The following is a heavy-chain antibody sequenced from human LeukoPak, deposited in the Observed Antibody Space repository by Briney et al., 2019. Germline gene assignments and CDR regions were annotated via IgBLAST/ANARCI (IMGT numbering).Heavy chain of an antibody. CDR3: ARAYYYDSSGYSPSRWFDP. J-gene: IGHJ5*02. CDR1: GGSISSGGYY. D-gene: IGHD3-22*01. Sequence: PSETLSLTCTVSGGSISSGGYYWSWIRQHPGKGLEWIGYIYYSGSTYYNPSLKSRVTISVDTSKNQFSLKLSSVTAADTAMYYCARAYYYDSSGYSPSRWFDPWGQGTLVTVSS. CDR2: IYYSGST. V-gene: IGHV4-31*03.